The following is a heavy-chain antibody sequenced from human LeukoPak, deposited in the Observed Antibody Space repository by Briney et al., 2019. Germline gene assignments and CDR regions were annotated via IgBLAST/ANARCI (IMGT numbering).Heavy chain of an antibody. CDR1: GFTFSSYS. Sequence: PGGSLRLSCAASGFTFSSYSMNWVRQAPGKGLEWVSSISTSSSYIYYADSVKGRFTISRDNAKNSLYLQMNSLRAEDTALYYCASDFRFHDDYWGQGTLVTVSS. CDR3: ASDFRFHDDY. V-gene: IGHV3-21*04. CDR2: ISTSSSYI. J-gene: IGHJ4*02.